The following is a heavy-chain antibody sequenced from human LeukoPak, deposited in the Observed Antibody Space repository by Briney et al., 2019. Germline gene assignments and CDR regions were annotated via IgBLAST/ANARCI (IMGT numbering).Heavy chain of an antibody. CDR2: INHSGST. CDR1: GGSFSGYY. J-gene: IGHJ4*02. Sequence: SETLSLTCAVYGGSFSGYYWSWIRQPPGKGLEWIGEINHSGSTNYNPSLKSRVTISVDTSKNQFSLKLSSVNAADTAVYYCARVTGDSSGYYYFDYWGQGTLVTVSS. V-gene: IGHV4-34*01. D-gene: IGHD3-22*01. CDR3: ARVTGDSSGYYYFDY.